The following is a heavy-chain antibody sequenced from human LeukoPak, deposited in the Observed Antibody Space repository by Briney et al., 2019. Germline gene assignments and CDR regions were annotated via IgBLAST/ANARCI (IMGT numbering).Heavy chain of an antibody. Sequence: GESLKISCKGSGYSSTSYWIGWVRQMPGKGLEWMGIIYPGDSDTRYSLSFQGQVTISADKSISTAYLQWSSLKASDTAMYYCARYRYYYGSGSPYFDYWGQGTLVTVSS. CDR1: GYSSTSYW. J-gene: IGHJ4*02. V-gene: IGHV5-51*01. D-gene: IGHD3-10*01. CDR3: ARYRYYYGSGSPYFDY. CDR2: IYPGDSDT.